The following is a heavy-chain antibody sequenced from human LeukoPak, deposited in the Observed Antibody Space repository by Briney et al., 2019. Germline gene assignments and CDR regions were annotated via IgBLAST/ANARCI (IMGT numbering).Heavy chain of an antibody. Sequence: ASVKVSCKASGYTFTSYGISWVRQAPGQGLEWMGWISAYNGNTNYAQKLQGRVTMTTDTSTSTAYMELRSLRSDDTAVYYCARVKTTVVTTIFYYYYYYMDVWGKGTTVTVSS. V-gene: IGHV1-18*01. D-gene: IGHD4-23*01. CDR1: GYTFTSYG. CDR2: ISAYNGNT. J-gene: IGHJ6*03. CDR3: ARVKTTVVTTIFYYYYYYMDV.